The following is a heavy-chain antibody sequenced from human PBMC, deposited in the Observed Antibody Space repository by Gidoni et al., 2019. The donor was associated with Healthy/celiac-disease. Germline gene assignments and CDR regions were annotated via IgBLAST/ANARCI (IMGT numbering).Heavy chain of an antibody. CDR3: ARVNLYDFWSGTGGWFDP. V-gene: IGHV3-7*01. CDR1: GFPFSRYW. Sequence: EVQLVESGGGLVQPGGSLRLSCAASGFPFSRYWMSWVRQAPGKGLEWVANIKQDGSEKYYVDSVKGRFTISRDNAKNSLYLQMNSLRAEDTAVYYCARVNLYDFWSGTGGWFDPWGQGTLVTVSS. D-gene: IGHD3-3*01. J-gene: IGHJ5*02. CDR2: IKQDGSEK.